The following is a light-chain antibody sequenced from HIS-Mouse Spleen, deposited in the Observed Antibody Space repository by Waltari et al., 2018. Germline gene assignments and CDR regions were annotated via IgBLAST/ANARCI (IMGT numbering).Light chain of an antibody. CDR3: AAWDDSLNGNV. V-gene: IGLV1-36*01. CDR2: YDD. Sequence: QSVLTQPPSVSEAPRQRVTISCSGSSSNIGNNAVNWYQQLPGKATKLLIYYDDLLPSGVADRFSCSKSGTSASLAISGLQSEDEADYYCAAWDDSLNGNVFGSGTKVTVL. J-gene: IGLJ6*01. CDR1: SSNIGNNA.